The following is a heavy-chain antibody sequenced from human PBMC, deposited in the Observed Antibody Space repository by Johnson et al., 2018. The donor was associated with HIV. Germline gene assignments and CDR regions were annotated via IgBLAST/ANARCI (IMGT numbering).Heavy chain of an antibody. J-gene: IGHJ3*02. V-gene: IGHV3-30*19. CDR1: GFTFSSYG. CDR2: ISYDGSNK. CDR3: ARGGDYYDSSRYPAAFDI. Sequence: QVQLVESGGGVVQPGRSLRLSCAASGFTFSSYGMHWVRQAPGKGLEWVAVISYDGSNKYYVDSVKGRFTISRDNSKNTLYLQMNSLRAGDTAVYYCARGGDYYDSSRYPAAFDIWGQGTMVTVSS. D-gene: IGHD3-22*01.